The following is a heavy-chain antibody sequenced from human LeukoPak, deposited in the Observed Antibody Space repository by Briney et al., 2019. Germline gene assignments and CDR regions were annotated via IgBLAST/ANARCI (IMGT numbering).Heavy chain of an antibody. CDR3: AKDLVVGATDPPYFDY. D-gene: IGHD2-15*01. Sequence: GGSLRLSCVASGFTFNIYGLNWVRQAPGKGLEGVGFIRYDGSNKYYADSVKGRFTISRDNSKNTLYLQMNSLRPEDTAVYYCAKDLVVGATDPPYFDYWGQGTLVTVSS. CDR2: IRYDGSNK. V-gene: IGHV3-30*02. CDR1: GFTFNIYG. J-gene: IGHJ4*02.